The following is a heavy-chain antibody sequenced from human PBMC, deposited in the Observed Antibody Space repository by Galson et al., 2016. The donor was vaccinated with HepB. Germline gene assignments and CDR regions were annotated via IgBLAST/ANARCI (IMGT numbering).Heavy chain of an antibody. CDR2: ISYDGSNK. V-gene: IGHV3-30*18. Sequence: SLRLSCAASEFSFSYYGMHWVRQAAGKGLEWVAVISYDGSNKYYADSVKGRFTISRDNSKNTLYLQMNSLRVEDTAVYYCVNATGAVMVADSTDAFDIWGQGTMVTVSS. D-gene: IGHD2-15*01. J-gene: IGHJ3*02. CDR3: VNATGAVMVADSTDAFDI. CDR1: EFSFSYYG.